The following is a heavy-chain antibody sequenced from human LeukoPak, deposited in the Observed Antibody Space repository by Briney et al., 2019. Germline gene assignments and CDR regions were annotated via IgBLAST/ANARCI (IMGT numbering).Heavy chain of an antibody. CDR3: ASTSWGVPFYY. Sequence: PSETLSLTCAVYGGSFSGYYWSWIRQPPGKGLEWIGEINHSGSTNYNPSLKSRVTISVDTSKNQFSLKLSSVTAADTAVYYCASTSWGVPFYYYGQGTLVNACS. CDR1: GGSFSGYY. D-gene: IGHD3-10*01. V-gene: IGHV4-34*01. J-gene: IGHJ4*02. CDR2: INHSGST.